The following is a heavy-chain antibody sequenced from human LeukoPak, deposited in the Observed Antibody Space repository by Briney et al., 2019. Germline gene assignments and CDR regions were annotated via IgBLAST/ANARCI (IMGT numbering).Heavy chain of an antibody. CDR3: NVRWGPNSDY. Sequence: GGSLRLSCAASGFTFSTYSMNWVRQAPGKGLEWVSYISSSGSTIYYADSVKGRFTISRDNAKNTLFLHMNSLRAEDTAVYYCNVRWGPNSDYWGQGTLVAVSS. J-gene: IGHJ4*02. CDR2: ISSSGSTI. V-gene: IGHV3-48*04. CDR1: GFTFSTYS. D-gene: IGHD7-27*01.